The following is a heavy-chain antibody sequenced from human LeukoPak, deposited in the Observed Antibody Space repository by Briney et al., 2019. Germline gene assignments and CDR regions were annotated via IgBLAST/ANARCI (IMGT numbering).Heavy chain of an antibody. CDR2: ISYDGSNK. CDR1: GFTFSSYA. Sequence: RGSLRLSCAASGFTFSSYAMHWVRQAPGKGLEWVAVISYDGSNKYYADSVKGRFTISRDNSKNALYLQMNSLRAEDTAVYYCARDPHLATYYYYYMDVWGKGTTVTVSS. V-gene: IGHV3-30*04. J-gene: IGHJ6*03. D-gene: IGHD3-3*02. CDR3: ARDPHLATYYYYYMDV.